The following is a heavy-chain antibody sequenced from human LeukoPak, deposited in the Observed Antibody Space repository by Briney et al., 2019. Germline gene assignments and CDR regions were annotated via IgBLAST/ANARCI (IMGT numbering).Heavy chain of an antibody. J-gene: IGHJ4*02. CDR1: GGFISSYY. CDR2: VSYSGST. V-gene: IGHV4-59*08. Sequence: SETLSLTCTVSGGFISSYYWSWIRQPPGKGLEWIGYVSYSGSTNYNPSLKSRVTISVDTSKNQFSLKLSSVTAPDTAVYYCVRHGTQKYVADYWGQGTLVTVSS. D-gene: IGHD1-1*01. CDR3: VRHGTQKYVADY.